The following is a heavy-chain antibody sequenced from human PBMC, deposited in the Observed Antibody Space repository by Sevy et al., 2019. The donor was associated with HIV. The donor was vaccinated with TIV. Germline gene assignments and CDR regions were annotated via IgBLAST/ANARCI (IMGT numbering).Heavy chain of an antibody. J-gene: IGHJ4*02. Sequence: GGSLRLSCAASGFTFSNAWMSWVRQAPGKGLEWVGRIKSKTGGGTTDYAAPVKGRYTISRNDSKNTLYLQMNSLKTEDTAIYYGTTDSKKRGLSALLDYWGQGTLVTVSS. V-gene: IGHV3-15*01. CDR2: IKSKTGGGTT. CDR3: TTDSKKRGLSALLDY. D-gene: IGHD3-10*01. CDR1: GFTFSNAW.